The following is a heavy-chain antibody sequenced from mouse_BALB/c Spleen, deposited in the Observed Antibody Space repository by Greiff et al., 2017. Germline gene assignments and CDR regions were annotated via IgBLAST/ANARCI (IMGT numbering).Heavy chain of an antibody. V-gene: IGHV5-6-2*01. J-gene: IGHJ4*01. CDR3: ARQDGKRAMDY. D-gene: IGHD2-1*01. CDR2: INSNGGST. Sequence: EVMLVESGGGLVKLGGSLKLSCAASGFTFSSYYMSWVRQTPEKRLELVAAINSNGGSTYYPDTVKGRFTISRDNAKNTLYLQMSSLKSEDTALYYCARQDGKRAMDYWGQGTSVTVSS. CDR1: GFTFSSYY.